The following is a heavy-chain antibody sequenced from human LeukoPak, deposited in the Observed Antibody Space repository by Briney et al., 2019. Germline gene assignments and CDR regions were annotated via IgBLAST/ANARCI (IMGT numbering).Heavy chain of an antibody. J-gene: IGHJ3*02. CDR2: ISSSSSYI. CDR1: GFTFSSYS. V-gene: IGHV3-21*04. D-gene: IGHD3-22*01. CDR3: AKAYYDSSGYYYLSAFDI. Sequence: GGSLRLSCAASGFTFSSYSMNWVRQAPGKGLEWVSSISSSSSYIYYADSVKGRFTISRDNSKNTLYLRMNSLRAEDTAVYYCAKAYYDSSGYYYLSAFDIWGQGTMVTVSS.